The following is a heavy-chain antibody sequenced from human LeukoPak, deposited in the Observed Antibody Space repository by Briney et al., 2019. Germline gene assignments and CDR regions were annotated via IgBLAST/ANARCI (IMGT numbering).Heavy chain of an antibody. D-gene: IGHD4-17*01. V-gene: IGHV4-30-4*01. CDR1: GGSISSGDYY. J-gene: IGHJ5*02. Sequence: PSETLSLTCTVSGGSISSGDYYWSWIRQPPGKGLEWIGYIYYSGSTYYNPSLKSRVTISVDTSKNQFSLKLSSVTAADTAVYYCAREGGATVTTGWFDPWGQGTLVTVSS. CDR2: IYYSGST. CDR3: AREGGATVTTGWFDP.